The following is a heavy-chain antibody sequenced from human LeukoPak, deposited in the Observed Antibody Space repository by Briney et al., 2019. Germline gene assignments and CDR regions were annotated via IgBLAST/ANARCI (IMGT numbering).Heavy chain of an antibody. D-gene: IGHD3-22*01. J-gene: IGHJ4*02. CDR3: AREGGQVAYFSSSFYYRGFDY. CDR1: GYTFTNYY. CDR2: INPTGGST. V-gene: IGHV1-46*01. Sequence: GASVKVSCKGSGYTFTNYYIHWVRQGPGQGLEWMGIINPTGGSTTYAQKFQGRLTMTTDTSTSTVYMDLGSLRSEDTAIYYCAREGGQVAYFSSSFYYRGFDYWGQGTLVTVSS.